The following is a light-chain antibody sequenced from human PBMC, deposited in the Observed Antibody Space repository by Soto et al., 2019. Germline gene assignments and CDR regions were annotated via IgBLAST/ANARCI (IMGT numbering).Light chain of an antibody. V-gene: IGKV3-20*01. Sequence: EIVLTQSPGTPSLSPGERATLSCRASQSVSSSYLAWYQQKPGRAPRLLIYAASTRASGIPDRFSGSGSGTDFTLTISRLEPDDFAVYYCQQYGNSPRTFGQGTRVEIK. CDR1: QSVSSSY. CDR2: AAS. CDR3: QQYGNSPRT. J-gene: IGKJ1*01.